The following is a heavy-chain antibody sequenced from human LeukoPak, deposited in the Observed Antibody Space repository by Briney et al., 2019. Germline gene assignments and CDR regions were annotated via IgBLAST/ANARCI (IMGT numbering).Heavy chain of an antibody. CDR2: ISYDGGKT. CDR1: GFTFSDHY. V-gene: IGHV3-30-3*01. Sequence: GGSLRLSCAASGFTFSDHYMDWVSQAPGKGLEWVAVISYDGGKTYYADSVKGRFTISRDNSRNTLYLQMNSLRAEDTAVYYCARDPNSSPGIAAAGTLTYWGQGTLVTVSS. CDR3: ARDPNSSPGIAAAGTLTY. D-gene: IGHD6-13*01. J-gene: IGHJ4*02.